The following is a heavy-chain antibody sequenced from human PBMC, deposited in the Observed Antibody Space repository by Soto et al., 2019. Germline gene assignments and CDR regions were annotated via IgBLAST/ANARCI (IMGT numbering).Heavy chain of an antibody. D-gene: IGHD3-3*01. CDR2: ISAYNGNT. V-gene: IGHV1-18*01. J-gene: IGHJ4*02. CDR3: ARGIAIFGVVNCPDY. Sequence: ASVKVSCKASGYTFTSYGISWVRQAPGQGLEWMGWISAYNGNTNYAQKLQGRVTMTTDTSTSTAYMELRSLRSDDTAVYYCARGIAIFGVVNCPDYWGQGTLVTVSS. CDR1: GYTFTSYG.